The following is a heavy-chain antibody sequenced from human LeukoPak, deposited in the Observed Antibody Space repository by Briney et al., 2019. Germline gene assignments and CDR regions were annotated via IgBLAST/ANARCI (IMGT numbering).Heavy chain of an antibody. Sequence: GGSLRLACAASGFTFSSYAMSWVRQAPGKGLEWISATSDSGGSTYYADSVKGRFTISRDNSKNTLYLQMNSLRAEDTAVYYCAKDCYYYSSGYLPDAFDIWGQGTMVTVSS. J-gene: IGHJ3*02. D-gene: IGHD3-22*01. CDR3: AKDCYYYSSGYLPDAFDI. CDR2: TSDSGGST. V-gene: IGHV3-23*01. CDR1: GFTFSSYA.